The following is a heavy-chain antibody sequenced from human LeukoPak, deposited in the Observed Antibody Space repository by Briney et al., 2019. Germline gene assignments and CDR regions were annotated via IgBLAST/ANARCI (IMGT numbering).Heavy chain of an antibody. J-gene: IGHJ3*01. CDR2: ISYDGSNK. CDR1: GFTFSSYA. CDR3: ARDPGYSSSSSPAFDV. V-gene: IGHV3-30-3*01. D-gene: IGHD6-13*01. Sequence: GGSLRLSCAASGFTFSSYAMHWVRQAPGKGLEWVAVISYDGSNKYYADSVKGRFTMSRDNSKNTLYLQMNSLRPEDTAVYYCARDPGYSSSSSPAFDVWGQGTMVTVSS.